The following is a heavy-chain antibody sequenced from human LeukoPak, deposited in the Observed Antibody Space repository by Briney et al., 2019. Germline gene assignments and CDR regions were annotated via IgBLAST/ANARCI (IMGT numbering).Heavy chain of an antibody. D-gene: IGHD1-1*01. CDR2: ISSNGGST. CDR3: ARARFAQYNDY. CDR1: GFTFSSYA. Sequence: GGSLRISCAASGFTFSSYAMHWVRQAPGKGLEYVSAISSNGGSTYYANSVKGRFTISRDNSKNTLYLQMGSLRAEDKAVYYCARARFAQYNDYWGQGTLVTVSS. J-gene: IGHJ4*02. V-gene: IGHV3-64*01.